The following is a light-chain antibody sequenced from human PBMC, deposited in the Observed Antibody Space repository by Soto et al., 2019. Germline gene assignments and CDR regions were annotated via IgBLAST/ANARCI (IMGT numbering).Light chain of an antibody. V-gene: IGKV3D-15*01. J-gene: IGKJ5*01. CDR1: QTVGNN. CDR2: GAS. CDR3: QQSNNWASIT. Sequence: EIVMTPSPSTLSVSPWERAIPSCSASQTVGNNLAWYKQKPGQPPRLLIYGASTRATGIPARFSGSGSGTDFILTISSLQSEDFAVYYCQQSNNWASITFGQGTRLEI.